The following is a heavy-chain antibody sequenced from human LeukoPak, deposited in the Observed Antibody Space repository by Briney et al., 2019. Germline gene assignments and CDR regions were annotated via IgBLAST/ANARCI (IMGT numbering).Heavy chain of an antibody. J-gene: IGHJ4*02. D-gene: IGHD2-2*02. CDR3: ARCQGRSTSCYRGTDY. CDR2: IYHSGST. V-gene: IGHV4-4*02. CDR1: GGSISSSNW. Sequence: SETLSLTCAVSGGSISSSNWWSWVRQPPGKGLEWIGEIYHSGSTNYNPSLKSRVTISVDTSKNQFSLKLSSVTAADTAVYYCARCQGRSTSCYRGTDYWGQGTLVTVSS.